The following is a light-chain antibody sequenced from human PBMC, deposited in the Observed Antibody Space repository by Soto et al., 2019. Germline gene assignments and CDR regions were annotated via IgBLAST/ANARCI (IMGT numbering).Light chain of an antibody. CDR3: QQYGRSPRT. CDR1: QSVSSNY. V-gene: IGKV3-20*01. CDR2: GAS. J-gene: IGKJ2*01. Sequence: DIVLTQAPGTLSLSPGERATLSCRASQSVSSNYLAWYQHKAGQAPRLLIHGASSRATGIPDRFSGSGSGTDFTLTISRLEPEDFAVYYCQQYGRSPRTFGQGTKLEIK.